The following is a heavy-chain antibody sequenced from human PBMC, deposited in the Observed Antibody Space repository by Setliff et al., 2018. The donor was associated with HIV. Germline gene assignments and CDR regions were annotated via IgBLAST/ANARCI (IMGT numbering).Heavy chain of an antibody. Sequence: NPSETLSLTCAVSGYSISSGYYWGWIRQPPGKGLEWIGSIYHSGSTYYRSSLESRVTISVDTSNNQFSLRLKSVTAADTAVYFCAQMSISASVYFDYWGQGTLVTVSS. V-gene: IGHV4-38-2*01. J-gene: IGHJ4*02. CDR1: GYSISSGYY. CDR3: AQMSISASVYFDY. D-gene: IGHD2-21*01. CDR2: IYHSGST.